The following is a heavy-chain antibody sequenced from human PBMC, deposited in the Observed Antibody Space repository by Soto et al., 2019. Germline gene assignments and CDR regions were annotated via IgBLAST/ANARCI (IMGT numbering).Heavy chain of an antibody. Sequence: SETLSLTCTVSGGSISSSSYYWGWIRQPPGKGLEWIGSIYYSGSTYYNPSLKSRVTISVDTSKNQFSQKLSSVTAADTAVYYCARLVNSSGWFYYYYYGMDVWGQGTTVTVSS. CDR3: ARLVNSSGWFYYYYYGMDV. CDR1: GGSISSSSYY. J-gene: IGHJ6*02. D-gene: IGHD6-19*01. CDR2: IYYSGST. V-gene: IGHV4-39*01.